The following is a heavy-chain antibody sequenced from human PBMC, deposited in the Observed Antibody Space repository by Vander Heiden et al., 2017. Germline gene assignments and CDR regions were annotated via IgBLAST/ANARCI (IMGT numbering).Heavy chain of an antibody. CDR1: GGSISSSSYY. V-gene: IGHV4-39*01. CDR3: ARQPGYYTGYYYGMDV. CDR2: IYYSGST. D-gene: IGHD3-3*01. Sequence: QLQLQESGPGLVKPSETLSLTCTVSGGSISSSSYYWGWIRQPPGKGLEWIGSIYYSGSTYYNPSLKSRVTISVDTSKNQFSLKLSSVTAADTAVYYCARQPGYYTGYYYGMDVWGQGTTVTVSS. J-gene: IGHJ6*02.